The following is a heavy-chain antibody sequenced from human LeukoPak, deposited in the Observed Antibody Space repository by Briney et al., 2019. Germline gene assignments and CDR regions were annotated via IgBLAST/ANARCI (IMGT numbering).Heavy chain of an antibody. CDR2: TYYRSKWYN. J-gene: IGHJ4*02. CDR1: GDSVSSNSAT. CDR3: ARGGGYGSGSNGHLVY. V-gene: IGHV6-1*01. D-gene: IGHD3-10*01. Sequence: SQTLSLTCAISGDSVSSNSATWNWIRQSPSRGLEWLGRTYYRSKWYNDYALSVKSRITINPDTPKNQLSLHLNSVTPEDTAVYYCARGGGYGSGSNGHLVYWGQGTLVTVSS.